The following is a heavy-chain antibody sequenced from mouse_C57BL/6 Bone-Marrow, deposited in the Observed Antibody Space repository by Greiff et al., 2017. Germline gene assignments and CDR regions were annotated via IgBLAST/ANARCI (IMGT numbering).Heavy chain of an antibody. J-gene: IGHJ3*01. CDR1: GYTFTSYW. Sequence: EVQLQQSGTVLARPGASVKMSCKTSGYTFTSYWMPWVHQRPDQSLEWIGAICPGNSDTSYNQEFKGQANLTAVTSASTAYMELSSLTNEDFAVYYCTRGMRWFAFWGKGTLVTVSA. CDR3: TRGMRWFAF. CDR2: ICPGNSDT. V-gene: IGHV1-5*01.